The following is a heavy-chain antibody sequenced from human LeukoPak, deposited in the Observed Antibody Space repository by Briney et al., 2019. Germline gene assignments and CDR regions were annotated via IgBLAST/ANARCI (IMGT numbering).Heavy chain of an antibody. CDR2: ISSSSSYI. V-gene: IGHV3-21*01. CDR3: ARFISSSWYFDY. D-gene: IGHD6-13*01. Sequence: GGSLRLSCAASGFTFSSYGMTWVRQASGKGLEWVSSISSSSSYIYYADSVKGRFTISRDNAENSLYLQMNSLRAEDTAVYSCARFISSSWYFDYWGQGTLVTVSS. J-gene: IGHJ4*02. CDR1: GFTFSSYG.